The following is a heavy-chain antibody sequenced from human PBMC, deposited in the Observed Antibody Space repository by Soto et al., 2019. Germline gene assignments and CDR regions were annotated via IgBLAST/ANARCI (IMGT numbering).Heavy chain of an antibody. CDR1: EYTFTSYT. V-gene: IGHV1-3*01. CDR3: ARGAYDTSGYYPSTFEYFQH. J-gene: IGHJ1*01. D-gene: IGHD3-22*01. CDR2: INAGNGNT. Sequence: QVHLVQSGAEVKKPGASVKLSCKASEYTFTSYTIHWVRQAPGQRLEWMGWINAGNGNTKYSQKFQGRVTIIRDTSASTAYMELSSLRSEDTAIYYCARGAYDTSGYYPSTFEYFQHWGQGTLVTVSS.